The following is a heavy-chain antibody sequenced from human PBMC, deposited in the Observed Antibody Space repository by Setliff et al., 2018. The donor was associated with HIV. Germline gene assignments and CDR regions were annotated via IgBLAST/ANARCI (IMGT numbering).Heavy chain of an antibody. V-gene: IGHV4-4*07. CDR2: IYASGST. CDR1: GGSISTYY. Sequence: PSETLSLTCSVSGGSISTYYWNWVRQPAGKGLEWIGRIYASGSTSYNPSLKSRVTMSADTSKNQFSLRLSSVTAADTAVYYCARHSDFWSEDAFDIWGQGTMVTVSS. D-gene: IGHD3-3*01. J-gene: IGHJ3*02. CDR3: ARHSDFWSEDAFDI.